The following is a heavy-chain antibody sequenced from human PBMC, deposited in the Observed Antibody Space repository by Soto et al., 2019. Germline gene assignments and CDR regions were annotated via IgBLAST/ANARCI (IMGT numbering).Heavy chain of an antibody. D-gene: IGHD3-22*01. CDR2: ISAYNGNT. Sequence: ASVKVSCKASGYTFTSYGISWVRQAPGRGLEWMGWISAYNGNTNYAQKLQGRVTMTTDTSTSTAYMELRSLRSDDTAVYYCARVGYYDSSGYYPNYWYFDLWGRGTLVTVSS. CDR1: GYTFTSYG. CDR3: ARVGYYDSSGYYPNYWYFDL. J-gene: IGHJ2*01. V-gene: IGHV1-18*01.